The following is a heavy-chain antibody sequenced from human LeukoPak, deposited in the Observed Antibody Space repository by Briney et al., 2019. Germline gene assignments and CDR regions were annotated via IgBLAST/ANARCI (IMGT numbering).Heavy chain of an antibody. CDR2: INHSGST. J-gene: IGHJ4*02. CDR3: ASIDYYGSSGLPFDY. D-gene: IGHD3-22*01. CDR1: GGSFSGYY. V-gene: IGHV4-34*01. Sequence: SETLSLTCAVYGGSFSGYYWSWIRQPPGKGLEWIGEINHSGSTNYNPSLKSRVTISVDTSKNQFSLKLSSVTAADTAVYYCASIDYYGSSGLPFDYWGQGTLVTVSS.